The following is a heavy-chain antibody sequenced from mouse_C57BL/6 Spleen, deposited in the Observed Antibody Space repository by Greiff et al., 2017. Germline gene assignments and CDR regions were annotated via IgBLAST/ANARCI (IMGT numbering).Heavy chain of an antibody. D-gene: IGHD2-12*01. V-gene: IGHV1-50*01. CDR1: GYTFTSYW. J-gene: IGHJ2*01. CDR2: IDPSDSYT. Sequence: QVQLQQSGAELVKPGASVKLSCKASGYTFTSYWMQWVKQRPGQGLEWIGEIDPSDSYTNYNQKFKGKATLTVDTSSSTAYMQLSSLTSEDSAVYYCARGARRFDYWGQGTTLTVSS. CDR3: ARGARRFDY.